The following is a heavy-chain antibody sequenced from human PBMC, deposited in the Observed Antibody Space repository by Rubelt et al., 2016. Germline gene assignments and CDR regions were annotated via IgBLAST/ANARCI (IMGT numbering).Heavy chain of an antibody. CDR3: ASPRWGY. V-gene: IGHV3-74*01. CDR1: RYW. D-gene: IGHD3-16*01. Sequence: RYWMHWVRQAPGKGLVWVSRINTDGSTSYADSVKGRFTISRDNGKNTLHLQMNSLRAEDTAVYYCASPRWGYWGQGTLLTVSS. J-gene: IGHJ4*02. CDR2: INTDGST.